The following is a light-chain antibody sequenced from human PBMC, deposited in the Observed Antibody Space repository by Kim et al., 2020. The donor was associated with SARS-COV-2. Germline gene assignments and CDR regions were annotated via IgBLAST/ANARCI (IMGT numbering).Light chain of an antibody. J-gene: IGLJ1*01. V-gene: IGLV2-8*01. CDR2: QVS. CDR3: CSYARTSYV. Sequence: PGHSVTVSGTGSSSDIGAYENVSWYQQHPGKAPKLMISQVSKRSSGVPDRFSGSKSGNTASLTVSGLQAEDEADYYCCSYARTSYVFGTGTKVTVL. CDR1: SSDIGAYEN.